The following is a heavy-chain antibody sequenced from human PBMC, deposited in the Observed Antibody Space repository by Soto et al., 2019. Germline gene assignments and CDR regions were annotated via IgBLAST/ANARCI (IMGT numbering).Heavy chain of an antibody. CDR1: GDSVSSNSAA. Sequence: PSQTLSLTCAISGDSVSSNSAAWNWIRQSPSRGLEWLGRTYYGSKWYNDYAVSVKSRITINPDTSKNQFSLQLNSVTPEDTAVYYCARGAKLRGYDKDYYYMDVWGKGTTVTVSS. CDR2: TYYGSKWYN. V-gene: IGHV6-1*01. CDR3: ARGAKLRGYDKDYYYMDV. J-gene: IGHJ6*03. D-gene: IGHD5-12*01.